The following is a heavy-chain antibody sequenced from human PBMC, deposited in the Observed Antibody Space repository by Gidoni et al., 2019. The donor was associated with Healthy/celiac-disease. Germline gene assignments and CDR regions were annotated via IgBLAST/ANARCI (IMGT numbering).Heavy chain of an antibody. Sequence: EVQLVESGGGLVKPGGSLRLSCAASGFTFSNAWMSWVRQAPGKGLEWVGRIKSKTDGGTTDYAAPVKGRFTISRDDSKNTLYLQMNSLKTEDTAVYYCSRVSVGANGAYYFDYWGQGTLVTVSS. CDR3: SRVSVGANGAYYFDY. CDR1: GFTFSNAW. CDR2: IKSKTDGGTT. D-gene: IGHD1-26*01. V-gene: IGHV3-15*01. J-gene: IGHJ4*02.